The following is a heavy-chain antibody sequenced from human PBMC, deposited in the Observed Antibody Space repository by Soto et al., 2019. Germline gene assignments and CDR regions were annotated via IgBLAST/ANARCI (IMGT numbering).Heavy chain of an antibody. CDR3: ARGRYLDY. CDR1: GYTFTTYG. Sequence: QVHLVQSGAEVKKPGASVKVSCKASGYTFTTYGIDWVRQAPGQGLEWMGWISACNANTDYAQRLQGRVTITTDTSTSTAHRELRSLRADDTAAYYCARGRYLDYCGQGTLVTVSS. CDR2: ISACNANT. D-gene: IGHD1-26*01. V-gene: IGHV1-18*01. J-gene: IGHJ4*02.